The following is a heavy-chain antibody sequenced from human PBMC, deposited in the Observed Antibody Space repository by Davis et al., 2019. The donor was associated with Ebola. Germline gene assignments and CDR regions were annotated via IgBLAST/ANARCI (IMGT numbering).Heavy chain of an antibody. CDR3: ARLKTVTTVYYGMDV. CDR2: IYPRDSDT. J-gene: IGHJ6*02. Sequence: GESLKISCEGSGYSFNHYWIGWVRQMPGKGLELMGIIYPRDSDTRYSPSFQGQVTISADKSIDTAYVQWGSLKASDTAMYYCARLKTVTTVYYGMDVWAQGTTVTVSS. D-gene: IGHD4-17*01. V-gene: IGHV5-51*01. CDR1: GYSFNHYW.